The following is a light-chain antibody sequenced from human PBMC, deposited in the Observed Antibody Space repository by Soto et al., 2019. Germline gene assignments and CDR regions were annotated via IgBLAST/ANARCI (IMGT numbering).Light chain of an antibody. V-gene: IGLV1-47*01. J-gene: IGLJ1*01. CDR3: AVWDETLIEV. CDR2: RND. CDR1: SSNIGTNY. Sequence: QAVVTQPPSASATPGQRVTISCSGSSSNIGTNYVYWYQHLPGTAPKLLIYRNDQRPSGVPDRFSGSMSGTAASLAIGGLRSEDEADYYCAVWDETLIEVFGTGTKLTVL.